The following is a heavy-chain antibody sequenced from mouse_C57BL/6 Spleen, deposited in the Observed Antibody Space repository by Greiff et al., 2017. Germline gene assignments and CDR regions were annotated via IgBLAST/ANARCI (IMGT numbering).Heavy chain of an antibody. CDR3: ARDRSYYSNGYWYFDV. Sequence: EVQLVESGPGLVKPSQSLSLTCSVTGYSITSGYYWNWIRQFPGNKLEWMGYISYAGSNNYNPSLKNRISITRDTSKNQFFLKLNSVTTEDTATYYWARDRSYYSNGYWYFDVWGTGTTVTVSS. D-gene: IGHD2-5*01. CDR1: GYSITSGYY. J-gene: IGHJ1*03. V-gene: IGHV3-6*01. CDR2: ISYAGSN.